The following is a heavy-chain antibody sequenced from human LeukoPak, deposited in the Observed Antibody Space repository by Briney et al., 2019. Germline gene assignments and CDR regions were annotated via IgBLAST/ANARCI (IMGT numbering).Heavy chain of an antibody. D-gene: IGHD3-3*01. CDR2: INAGNGNT. Sequence: ASVKVSCKDSGYTFTSYAMHWVRQAPGQRLEWMGWINAGNGNTKYSQKFQGRVTITRDTSASTAYMELRSLRSDDTAVYYCARPNGYDFWSGYYSMDVWGQGTTVTVSS. J-gene: IGHJ6*02. V-gene: IGHV1-3*01. CDR3: ARPNGYDFWSGYYSMDV. CDR1: GYTFTSYA.